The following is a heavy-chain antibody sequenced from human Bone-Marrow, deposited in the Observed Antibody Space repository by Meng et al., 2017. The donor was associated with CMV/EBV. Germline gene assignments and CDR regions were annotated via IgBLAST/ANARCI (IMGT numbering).Heavy chain of an antibody. J-gene: IGHJ6*02. V-gene: IGHV3-74*01. CDR2: INSDGSST. CDR3: ARVQGWLQLGYYYYGMDV. Sequence: GGSLRLSCAASGFTFSSYWMHWVRQAPGKGLVWVSRINSDGSSTSYADSVKGRFTISRDNAKNTLYLQMNSLRAEDTAVYYCARVQGWLQLGYYYYGMDVWGQGTTVTVSS. D-gene: IGHD5-24*01. CDR1: GFTFSSYW.